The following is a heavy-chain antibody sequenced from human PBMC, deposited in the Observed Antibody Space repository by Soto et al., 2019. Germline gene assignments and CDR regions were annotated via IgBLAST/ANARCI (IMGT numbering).Heavy chain of an antibody. V-gene: IGHV4-59*01. Sequence: PSETLSLTCTVSGGSICSYYWSLIRQLPGKDLEWSGYIYYSGSTDYNPSLKSRVTISVDTSKNQFSLKLSSVTDTDTAVYYCARLYDSSGYYYDGLDYWGEAKLVTVCS. J-gene: IGHJ4*02. CDR3: ARLYDSSGYYYDGLDY. D-gene: IGHD3-22*01. CDR2: IYYSGST. CDR1: GGSICSYY.